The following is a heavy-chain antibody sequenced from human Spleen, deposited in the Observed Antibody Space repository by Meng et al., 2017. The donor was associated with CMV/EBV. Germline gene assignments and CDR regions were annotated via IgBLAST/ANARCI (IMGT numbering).Heavy chain of an antibody. CDR3: ARGGQQQLNS. Sequence: GESLKISCAASGFTYISYGMHWVRQAPGKGLEWVAFMRYDGSNRYYADSVKGRFTISRDNAKNSLYLEMNSLRAEDTAVYYCARGGQQQLNSWGQGTLVTVSS. CDR2: MRYDGSNR. V-gene: IGHV3-30*02. D-gene: IGHD6-13*01. J-gene: IGHJ4*02. CDR1: GFTYISYG.